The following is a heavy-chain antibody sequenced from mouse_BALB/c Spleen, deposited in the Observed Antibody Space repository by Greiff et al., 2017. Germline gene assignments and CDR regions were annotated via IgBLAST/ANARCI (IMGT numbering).Heavy chain of an antibody. Sequence: EVQLVESGGGLVQPGESLKLSCESNEYEFPSHDMSWVRKTPEKRLELVAAINSDGGSTYYPDSVKGRFTISRDNARNILYLQMSSLRSEDTAMYYCAREGDGILDYWGQGTTLTVSS. J-gene: IGHJ2*01. CDR1: EYEFPSHD. CDR2: INSDGGST. V-gene: IGHV5-2*01. D-gene: IGHD2-3*01. CDR3: AREGDGILDY.